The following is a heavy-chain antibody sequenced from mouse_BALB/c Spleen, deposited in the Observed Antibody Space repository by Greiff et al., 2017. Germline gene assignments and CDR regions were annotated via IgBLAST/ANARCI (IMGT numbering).Heavy chain of an antibody. Sequence: QVHVKQSGPGLVAPSQSLSITCTVSGFSLTSYGVHWVRQPPGKGLEWLGVIWAGGSTNYNSALMSRLSISKDNSKSQVFLKMNSLQTDDTAMYYCARKGITTATGYFDVWGAGTTVTVSS. D-gene: IGHD1-2*01. CDR1: GFSLTSYG. CDR3: ARKGITTATGYFDV. V-gene: IGHV2-9*02. CDR2: IWAGGST. J-gene: IGHJ1*01.